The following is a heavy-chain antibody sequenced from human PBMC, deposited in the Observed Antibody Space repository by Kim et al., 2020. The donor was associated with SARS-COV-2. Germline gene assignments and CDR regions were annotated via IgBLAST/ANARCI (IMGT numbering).Heavy chain of an antibody. CDR3: GRALLRTMHYLDH. CDR1: GYSFIDYA. CDR2: INSFNGNA. V-gene: IGHV1-18*01. Sequence: ASVKVSCRASGYSFIDYAISWVRQAPGQGLEWVAWINSFNGNAHYADNLQGRVTVTTDRSTSTVYMELRSLRSDDTAVYYCGRALLRTMHYLDHWGQGTLFAASS. D-gene: IGHD2-15*01. J-gene: IGHJ4*02.